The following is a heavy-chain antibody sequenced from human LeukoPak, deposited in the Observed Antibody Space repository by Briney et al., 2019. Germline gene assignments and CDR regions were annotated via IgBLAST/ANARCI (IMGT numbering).Heavy chain of an antibody. Sequence: GVSLRLSCAASGFTFSGHVMHWVRQAPGKGLEWVAVIWYDGSNKYSADSVKGRFTISRDNSKNTLYLQMNSLRAEDTAVYYCARVAPIYSSSLYYLDYWGQGTLVTVSS. D-gene: IGHD6-13*01. J-gene: IGHJ4*02. CDR2: IWYDGSNK. CDR1: GFTFSGHV. V-gene: IGHV3-33*01. CDR3: ARVAPIYSSSLYYLDY.